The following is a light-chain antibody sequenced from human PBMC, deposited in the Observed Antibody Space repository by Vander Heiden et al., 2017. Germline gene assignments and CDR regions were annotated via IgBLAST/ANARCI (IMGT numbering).Light chain of an antibody. CDR2: GAS. CDR1: QSVSSSY. CDR3: QQYGSSPWT. V-gene: IGKV3-20*01. Sequence: ELVLTQSPGTLSLSPGERATLSCRASQSVSSSYLAWYQQKPGQAPRLLIYGASSRATCIPDRFSGSGSGTDFTLTISRLEPEDFAVYYCQQYGSSPWTFGQGTKVEIK. J-gene: IGKJ1*01.